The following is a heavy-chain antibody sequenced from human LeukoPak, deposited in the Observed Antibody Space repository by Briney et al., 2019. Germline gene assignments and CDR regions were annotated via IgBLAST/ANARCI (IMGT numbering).Heavy chain of an antibody. CDR1: GFTFSSYA. J-gene: IGHJ4*02. D-gene: IGHD6-13*01. CDR3: AKEVAAAGYYFDY. CDR2: ISGTGGTT. Sequence: GGSLRLSCAASGFTFSSYAMSWVRQAPGKGLEWVSAISGTGGTTYYADSVKGRFTISRDNSKNTLYLQMNSLRAGDTAVYYCAKEVAAAGYYFDYWGQGTLVTVSS. V-gene: IGHV3-23*01.